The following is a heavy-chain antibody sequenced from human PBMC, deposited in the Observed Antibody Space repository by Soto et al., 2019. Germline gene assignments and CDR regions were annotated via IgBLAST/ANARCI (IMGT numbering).Heavy chain of an antibody. CDR3: AKYTVIRQGDPHAFEV. D-gene: IGHD2-21*01. Sequence: GGSLRLSCAASEFTFSNFPMAWVRQAPGKGLEWVSSITGSGDGTYYVDSMKGRFTISRDNSKNTLFLEMNSLRAEDTAIYYCAKYTVIRQGDPHAFEVWGQGTLVTVSS. J-gene: IGHJ3*01. CDR2: ITGSGDGT. V-gene: IGHV3-23*01. CDR1: EFTFSNFP.